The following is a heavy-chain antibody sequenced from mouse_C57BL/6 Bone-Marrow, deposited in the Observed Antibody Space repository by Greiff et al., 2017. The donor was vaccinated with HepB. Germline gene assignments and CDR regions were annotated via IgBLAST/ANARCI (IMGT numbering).Heavy chain of an antibody. CDR3: ARRGYYGSSYVNYAMDY. CDR1: GFTFSDYG. CDR2: ISSGSSTI. Sequence: DVMLVESGGGLVKPGGSLKLSCAASGFTFSDYGMHWVRQAPEKGLEWVAYISSGSSTIYYADTVKGRFTISRDNAKNTLFLQMTSLRSEDTAMYYCARRGYYGSSYVNYAMDYWGQGTSVTVSS. D-gene: IGHD1-1*01. J-gene: IGHJ4*01. V-gene: IGHV5-17*01.